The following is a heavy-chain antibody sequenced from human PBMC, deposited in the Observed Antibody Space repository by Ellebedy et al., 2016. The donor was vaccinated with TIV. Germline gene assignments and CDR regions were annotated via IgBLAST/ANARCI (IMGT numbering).Heavy chain of an antibody. Sequence: ASVKVSCKASGGTFGNHPLSWVRQAPGQGLEWVGRIIPMFGVTDTAQMLQGRLTITADESTSTAHMELSSLRPEDTAVYYCARDLVQGMVSIYVGLDYWGQGTLVTVSS. CDR3: ARDLVQGMVSIYVGLDY. CDR2: IIPMFGVT. CDR1: GGTFGNHP. D-gene: IGHD2-8*01. J-gene: IGHJ4*02. V-gene: IGHV1-69*13.